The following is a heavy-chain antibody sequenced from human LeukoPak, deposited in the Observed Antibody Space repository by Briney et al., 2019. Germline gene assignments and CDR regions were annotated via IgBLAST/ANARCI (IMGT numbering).Heavy chain of an antibody. Sequence: SQTLSLTCTVSGGSISSCRYYWSWIRQPAGKGREWIGRIYTSGSTHYNPSLKTRVTMSVDTSKNQFPLKLSSVTAADTAVYYCARAINYYDSSGYYNWFDPWGQGTLVTVSS. CDR1: GGSISSCRYY. V-gene: IGHV4-61*02. CDR2: IYTSGST. CDR3: ARAINYYDSSGYYNWFDP. D-gene: IGHD3-22*01. J-gene: IGHJ5*02.